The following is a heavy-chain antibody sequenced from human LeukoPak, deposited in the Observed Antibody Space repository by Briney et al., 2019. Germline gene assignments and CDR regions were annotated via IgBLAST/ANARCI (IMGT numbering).Heavy chain of an antibody. J-gene: IGHJ6*02. CDR3: ARGRYCSSTSCYWAAYYYYGMDV. Sequence: SETLSLTCAVYGGSFSGYYWSWIRQPPGKGLEWIGEINHSGSTNYNPSLKSRVTISVDTSKNQYSLKLSSVTAADTAVYYCARGRYCSSTSCYWAAYYYYGMDVWGQGTTVTVSS. D-gene: IGHD2-2*01. CDR1: GGSFSGYY. V-gene: IGHV4-34*01. CDR2: INHSGST.